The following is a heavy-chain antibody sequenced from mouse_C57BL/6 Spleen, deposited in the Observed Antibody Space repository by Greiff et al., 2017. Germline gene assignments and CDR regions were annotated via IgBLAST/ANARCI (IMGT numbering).Heavy chain of an antibody. CDR3: ASLYYGNPFDY. Sequence: VQLQQSGPELVKPGASVKMSCKASGYSFTDYNMHWVKQSHGKSLEWIGYINPNNGGTSYNQKFKGKATLTVNKSSSTAYMELRSLTSEDSAVYYCASLYYGNPFDYWGQGTTLTVSS. CDR2: INPNNGGT. V-gene: IGHV1-22*01. CDR1: GYSFTDYN. J-gene: IGHJ2*01. D-gene: IGHD2-1*01.